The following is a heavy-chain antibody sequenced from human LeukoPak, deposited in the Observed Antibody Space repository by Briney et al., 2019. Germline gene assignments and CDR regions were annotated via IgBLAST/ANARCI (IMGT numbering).Heavy chain of an antibody. CDR2: AYGDGNSK. V-gene: IGHV3-33*01. D-gene: IGHD2-21*01. CDR3: ATGGDFFYSH. CDR1: GFRFNSYG. Sequence: GGSLRLSCAASGFRFNSYGVHWVRQAPGTGLVWVAVAYGDGNSKYYADSVKGRFTISKDISENILYLQMSSPRVEDTAKYFCATGGDFFYSHWGQGTLVTVSS. J-gene: IGHJ1*01.